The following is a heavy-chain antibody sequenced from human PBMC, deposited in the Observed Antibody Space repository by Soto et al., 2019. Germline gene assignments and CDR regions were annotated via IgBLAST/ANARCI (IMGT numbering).Heavy chain of an antibody. CDR3: ARRPRQNYYYGMDV. J-gene: IGHJ6*02. V-gene: IGHV1-69*12. CDR1: GGTFSSYA. Sequence: QVQLVQSGAEVKKPGSSVKVSCKASGGTFSSYAISWVRQAPGQGLEWMGGIIPIFGTATYAQKFQGRVTITADESTSTAYMELSSLRSEDTAVYYCARRPRQNYYYGMDVWGQGTTVTVSS. CDR2: IIPIFGTA.